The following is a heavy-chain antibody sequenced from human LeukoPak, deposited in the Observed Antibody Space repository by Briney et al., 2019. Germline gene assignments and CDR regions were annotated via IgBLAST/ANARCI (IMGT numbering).Heavy chain of an antibody. Sequence: PGGSLRLSCAASGFTFDDYAMHWVRQAPGKGLEWVSLISGDGGSTYCADSVKGRFTISRDNSKNSLYLQMNSLRTEDTALYYCAKVYGFGELLGNFDYWGQGTLVTVSS. V-gene: IGHV3-43*02. CDR2: ISGDGGST. D-gene: IGHD3-10*01. CDR1: GFTFDDYA. J-gene: IGHJ4*02. CDR3: AKVYGFGELLGNFDY.